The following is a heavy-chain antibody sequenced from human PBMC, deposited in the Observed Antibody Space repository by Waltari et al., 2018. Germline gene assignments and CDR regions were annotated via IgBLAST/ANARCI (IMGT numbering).Heavy chain of an antibody. CDR1: GFTFINYA. V-gene: IGHV3-23*04. D-gene: IGHD6-13*01. Sequence: EVQLVESGGGLEQVGGSLKLSCVASGFTFINYAMSWVRQAPRKELQWFSAISGSDGATYYADSVKGRFTISRDNSKNTLYLQINSLRAEDAAVYFCAKEGFSSSWYTWFDSWGQGTLATVSS. CDR3: AKEGFSSSWYTWFDS. J-gene: IGHJ5*01. CDR2: ISGSDGAT.